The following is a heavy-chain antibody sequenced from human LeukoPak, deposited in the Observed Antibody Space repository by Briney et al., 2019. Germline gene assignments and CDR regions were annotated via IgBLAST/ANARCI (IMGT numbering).Heavy chain of an antibody. CDR2: IFHSGST. V-gene: IGHV4-38-2*01. Sequence: SETLSLTCAVSGYSISSGYYWGWIRQPPGKGVEWIGNIFHSGSTYYNPSLKSRAPISVDTYKNQFSLKMSSVTAADTAVYYCARRGKYSYGYSKSDAFDIWGQGTMVSVSS. CDR3: ARRGKYSYGYSKSDAFDI. D-gene: IGHD5-18*01. CDR1: GYSISSGYY. J-gene: IGHJ3*02.